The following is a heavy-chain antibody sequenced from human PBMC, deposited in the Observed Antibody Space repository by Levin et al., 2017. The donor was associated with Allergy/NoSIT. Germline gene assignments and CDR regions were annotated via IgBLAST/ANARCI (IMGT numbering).Heavy chain of an antibody. J-gene: IGHJ4*02. CDR2: ISAGAGST. V-gene: IGHV3-23*01. D-gene: IGHD6-19*01. CDR3: AKNNKGLVAGTTPDY. CDR1: GFTFSNYA. Sequence: PGGSLRLSCAASGFTFSNYAMNWVRQAPGKGLEWFSVISAGAGSTYYADSAKGRFTISRDNSRSTLYLQMNSLRAEDTAVYYCAKNNKGLVAGTTPDYWGQGTLVTVSS.